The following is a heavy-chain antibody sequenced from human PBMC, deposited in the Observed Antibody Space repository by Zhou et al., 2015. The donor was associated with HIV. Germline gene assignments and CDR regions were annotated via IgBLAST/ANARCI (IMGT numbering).Heavy chain of an antibody. CDR1: GGTFSSYA. V-gene: IGHV1-69*01. J-gene: IGHJ3*02. D-gene: IGHD3-16*02. CDR2: IIPIFGTA. CDR3: ARDPTDYDYVWGSYRYAFDI. Sequence: QVQLVQSGAEVKKPGSSVKVSCKASGGTFSSYAISWVRQAPGQGLEWMGGIIPIFGTANYAQKFQGRVTITADESTSTAYMELSSLRSEDTAVYYCARDPTDYDYVWGSYRYAFDIWGQGTMVTVSS.